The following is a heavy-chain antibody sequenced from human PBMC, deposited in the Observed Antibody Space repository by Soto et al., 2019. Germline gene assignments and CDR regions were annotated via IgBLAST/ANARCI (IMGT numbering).Heavy chain of an antibody. Sequence: GGSLRLSCVASGFTFRTYTMNWVRQAPGKGLEWVSGIRGFSPYTFYAESVKGRFTISRDNAKDSLYLQMNSLGVEDTAVYYCARDRGYDAHDYYYNAMDVWGQGTTVTVSS. CDR2: IRGFSPYT. V-gene: IGHV3-21*01. D-gene: IGHD2-15*01. CDR1: GFTFRTYT. CDR3: ARDRGYDAHDYYYNAMDV. J-gene: IGHJ6*02.